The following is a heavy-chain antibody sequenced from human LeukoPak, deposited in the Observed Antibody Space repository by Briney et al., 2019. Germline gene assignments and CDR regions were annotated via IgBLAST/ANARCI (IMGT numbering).Heavy chain of an antibody. D-gene: IGHD3-10*01. J-gene: IGHJ4*02. CDR1: GFTFSNAW. Sequence: PGGSLRLSCAASGFTFSNAWMSWVRQAPGKGLEWVGRIKSKTDGGTTDYAAPVKGRFTISRDDSKNTLYLQMNSLKTEDTAVYYCTTDGYYGSGYLDYWGQGTLVTVSS. V-gene: IGHV3-15*01. CDR3: TTDGYYGSGYLDY. CDR2: IKSKTDGGTT.